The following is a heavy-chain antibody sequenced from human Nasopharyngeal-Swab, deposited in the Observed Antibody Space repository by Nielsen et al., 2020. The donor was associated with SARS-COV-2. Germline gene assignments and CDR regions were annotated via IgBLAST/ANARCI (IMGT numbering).Heavy chain of an antibody. CDR1: GYTFTSYG. V-gene: IGHV1-18*01. J-gene: IGHJ6*03. D-gene: IGHD5-24*01. CDR2: ISAYNGNT. Sequence: ASVKVSCKASGYTFTSYGISWVRQAPGQGLEWMGWISAYNGNTNYAQKLQGRVTMTTDTSMSTAYMELRSLRSDDTAVYYCARVMEMATILVGYYYYMDVWGKGTTVTVSS. CDR3: ARVMEMATILVGYYYYMDV.